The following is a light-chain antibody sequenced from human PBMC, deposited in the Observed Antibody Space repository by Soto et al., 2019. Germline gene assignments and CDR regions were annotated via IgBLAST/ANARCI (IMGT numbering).Light chain of an antibody. CDR3: QQYSDWPLS. CDR1: ENVGTN. CDR2: GSS. V-gene: IGKV3D-15*01. J-gene: IGKJ4*01. Sequence: IVLTQSPATLSVSPGERVTLSCRASENVGTNLAWYQQRPGQPPRLLIYGSSTRATGISATFSGSGSRTEFTLTISSLQSEDSAVYYCQQYSDWPLSFGGGTRVEIK.